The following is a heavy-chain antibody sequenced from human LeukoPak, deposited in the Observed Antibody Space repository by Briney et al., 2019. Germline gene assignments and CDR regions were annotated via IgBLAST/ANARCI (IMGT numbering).Heavy chain of an antibody. J-gene: IGHJ5*02. D-gene: IGHD3-10*01. CDR1: GGTFSSYA. V-gene: IGHV1-69*13. CDR3: ARGPHAAKTWYYYGSGSDNWFDP. Sequence: ASVKVSCKASGGTFSSYAISWVRQAPGQGLEWMGGIIPIFGTANYAQKFQGRVTITADESTSTAYMELSSLRSEDTAVYYCARGPHAAKTWYYYGSGSDNWFDPWGQGTLVTVSS. CDR2: IIPIFGTA.